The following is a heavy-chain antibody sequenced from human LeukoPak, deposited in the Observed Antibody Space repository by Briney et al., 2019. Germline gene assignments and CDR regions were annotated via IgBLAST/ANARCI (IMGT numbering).Heavy chain of an antibody. D-gene: IGHD1-14*01. Sequence: SGGGLRLSCVGSGFTLCSYFVCWVRPAPGKGLEWVANIKDDGSEKYSVDSVKGRFTISRDNAKNLLYLQMSSLRAEDTAVYYCARARIDYWGQGTLVTVSS. CDR2: IKDDGSEK. CDR1: GFTLCSYF. V-gene: IGHV3-7*04. J-gene: IGHJ4*02. CDR3: ARARIDY.